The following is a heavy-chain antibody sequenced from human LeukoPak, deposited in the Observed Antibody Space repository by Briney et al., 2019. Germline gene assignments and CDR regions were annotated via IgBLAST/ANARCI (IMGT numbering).Heavy chain of an antibody. CDR2: IYYSGST. CDR1: GGSISSYY. V-gene: IGHV4-59*12. J-gene: IGHJ6*03. CDR3: ARVVDSSSWYAYYYYYMDV. D-gene: IGHD6-13*01. Sequence: SETLSLTCTVSGGSISSYYWSWIRQPPGKGLEWIGYIYYSGSTNYNPSLKSRVTISVDTSKNQFSLKLSSVTAADTAVYYCARVVDSSSWYAYYYYYMDVWGKGTTVTVSS.